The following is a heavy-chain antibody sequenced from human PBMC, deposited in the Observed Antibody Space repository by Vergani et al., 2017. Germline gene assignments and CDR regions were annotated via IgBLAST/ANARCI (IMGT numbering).Heavy chain of an antibody. Sequence: EVQLLESGGGLVQPGGSLRLSCAASGFTFSSYAMSWVRQAPGKGLEWVSAISGSGGSTYYADSVKGRFTISRDNSKNTLYLQMNSLIAEDTAVYYCANIGVEVATISDYWGQGTLVTVSS. D-gene: IGHD5-24*01. CDR1: GFTFSSYA. CDR3: ANIGVEVATISDY. V-gene: IGHV3-23*01. J-gene: IGHJ4*02. CDR2: ISGSGGST.